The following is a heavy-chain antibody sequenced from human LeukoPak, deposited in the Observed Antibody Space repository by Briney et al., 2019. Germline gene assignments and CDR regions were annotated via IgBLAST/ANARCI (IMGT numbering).Heavy chain of an antibody. V-gene: IGHV1-46*01. D-gene: IGHD3-10*01. CDR1: GYTFTSYY. CDR3: ATSMVRGFMDV. Sequence: ASVKVSCKAYGYTFTSYYMHWVRQAPGQGLEWMGIINPSGGSTSYAQKFQGRVTMTRDTSTSTVYMELSSLRSEDTAVYYCATSMVRGFMDVWGQGTTVTVSS. J-gene: IGHJ6*02. CDR2: INPSGGST.